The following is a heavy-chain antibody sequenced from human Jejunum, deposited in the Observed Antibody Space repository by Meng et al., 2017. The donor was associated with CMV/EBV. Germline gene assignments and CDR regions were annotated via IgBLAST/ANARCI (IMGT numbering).Heavy chain of an antibody. CDR1: VGSFSTYT. CDR2: LIPVLNKA. Sequence: QVQRVQSGAEVKKPGSALKVACKTSVGSFSTYTFSWVRQAPGQGLEWMGGLIPVLNKAKSAPRFQDRVTFTADETTTTAYMELSSLTFEDTAVYFCARGRGNQPLFDFWGQGTLVTVSS. J-gene: IGHJ4*02. D-gene: IGHD2/OR15-2a*01. V-gene: IGHV1-69*10. CDR3: ARGRGNQPLFDF.